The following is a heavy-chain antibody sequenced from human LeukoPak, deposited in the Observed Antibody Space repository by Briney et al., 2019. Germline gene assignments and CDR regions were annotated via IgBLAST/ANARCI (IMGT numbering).Heavy chain of an antibody. V-gene: IGHV3-23*01. J-gene: IGHJ4*02. Sequence: PGGSLRLSCAASGFTFSSYAISGVRQAPGGGREWVSAISASGDGTYYADSVKGRFTISGETSGNTLSLQMHNLRAEDTAVYNCAKGVRLWFAFYFDYWGQGNLVTVSS. CDR1: GFTFSSYA. CDR2: ISASGDGT. CDR3: AKGVRLWFAFYFDY. D-gene: IGHD3-10*01.